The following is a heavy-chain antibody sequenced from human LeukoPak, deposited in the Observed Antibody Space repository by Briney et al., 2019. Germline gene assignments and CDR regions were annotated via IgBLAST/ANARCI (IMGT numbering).Heavy chain of an antibody. Sequence: PGGSLRLFCAASGFTFSRHWMHWVRQAPGKGLVWVSRVKGDGTFTNYADSVYGRFTISRDNAKNTLYLHIHSLSAQNTAVYYCVRDGDDFNFDYWGQGNLVTVSS. D-gene: IGHD5-24*01. CDR1: GFTFSRHW. J-gene: IGHJ4*02. CDR2: VKGDGTFT. CDR3: VRDGDDFNFDY. V-gene: IGHV3-74*01.